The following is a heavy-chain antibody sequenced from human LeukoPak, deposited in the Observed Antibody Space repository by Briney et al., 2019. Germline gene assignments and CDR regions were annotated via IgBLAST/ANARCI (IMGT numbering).Heavy chain of an antibody. D-gene: IGHD3-22*01. V-gene: IGHV3-23*01. CDR2: ISGSGGST. CDR3: AKGTYSSGYYFDY. Sequence: GGSLRLSCAASGFTFSSYAMSWVRQAPGKGLEWVSAISGSGGSTYYADSVKGRFTISRDNSKNTLYLQMNSLRAEDTAVYYRAKGTYSSGYYFDYWGQGTLVTVSS. CDR1: GFTFSSYA. J-gene: IGHJ4*02.